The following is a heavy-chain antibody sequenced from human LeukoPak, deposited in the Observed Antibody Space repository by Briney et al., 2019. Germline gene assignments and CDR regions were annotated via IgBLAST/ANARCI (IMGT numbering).Heavy chain of an antibody. CDR2: ISGSGGST. CDR1: GFTFSSYA. V-gene: IGHV3-23*01. D-gene: IGHD3-3*01. CDR3: VRHDGVILPV. Sequence: PGGSLRLSCAASGFTFSSYAMSWVRQAPGKGLEWVSAISGSGGSTYYADSVKGRFTISRDNSKNTLYLQMNSLKTEDTAVYYCVRHDGVILPVWGQGTLVTVSS. J-gene: IGHJ4*02.